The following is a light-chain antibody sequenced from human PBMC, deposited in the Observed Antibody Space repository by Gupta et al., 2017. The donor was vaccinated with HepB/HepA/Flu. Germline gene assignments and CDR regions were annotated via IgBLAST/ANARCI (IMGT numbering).Light chain of an antibody. J-gene: IGLJ2*01. CDR1: SSDVGGYNY. Sequence: QYALTQSASVSGSPGLSIIICCTGPSSDVGGYNYVSWYQQHPGKAPKLMIYDVSNRPSGVSNRFSGSKSGNTASLTISGLQAEDEADYYCSSYTSSSTRVFGGGTKLTVL. CDR2: DVS. V-gene: IGLV2-14*03. CDR3: SSYTSSSTRV.